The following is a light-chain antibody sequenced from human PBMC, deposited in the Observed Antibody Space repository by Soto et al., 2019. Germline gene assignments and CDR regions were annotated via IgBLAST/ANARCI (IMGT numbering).Light chain of an antibody. CDR2: EVS. J-gene: IGLJ1*01. Sequence: QSALTQPPSASGSPGQSVTISCTGTSSDVGFYNYVSWYQQHPGKAPKLIISEVSQRPSGVPDRFSGSKSGNTASLTVSWLQAEDEAAYYCSSYAGTNNFVFGTGTKLTGL. CDR3: SSYAGTNNFV. V-gene: IGLV2-8*01. CDR1: SSDVGFYNY.